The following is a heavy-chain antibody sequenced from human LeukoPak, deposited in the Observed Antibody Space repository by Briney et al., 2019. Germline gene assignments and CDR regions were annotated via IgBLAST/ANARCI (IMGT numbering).Heavy chain of an antibody. CDR2: ITTAGNT. CDR1: GFTFSNYD. V-gene: IGHV3-13*04. D-gene: IGHD6-19*01. Sequence: GGSLRLSCAASGFTFSNYDMHWVRQATGKGLEWGSGITTAGNTHYAGSVEGRFTISRENAKNSLYLQMNSLRAGDTAVYYCAKVKSDSSGWYHVLDWGQGTLVTVSS. CDR3: AKVKSDSSGWYHVLD. J-gene: IGHJ4*02.